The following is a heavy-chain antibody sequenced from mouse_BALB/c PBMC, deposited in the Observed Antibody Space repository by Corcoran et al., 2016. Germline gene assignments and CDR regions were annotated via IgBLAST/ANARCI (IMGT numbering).Heavy chain of an antibody. J-gene: IGHJ4*01. CDR3: ARSLITYAMDY. D-gene: IGHD2-4*01. CDR1: GYTFTNYG. Sequence: QIQLVQSGPELKKPGETVKISCKASGYTFTNYGMNWVKQAPGKGLKWMGWINTYTGEPTYADAFKGRFAFSLETSASTAYLQINNLKNEDTATYCCARSLITYAMDYWGQGTSVTVSS. CDR2: INTYTGEP. V-gene: IGHV9-3-1*01.